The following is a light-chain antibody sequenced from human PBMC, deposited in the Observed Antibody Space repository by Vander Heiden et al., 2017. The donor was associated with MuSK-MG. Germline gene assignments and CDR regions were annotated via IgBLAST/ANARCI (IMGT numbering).Light chain of an antibody. Sequence: EIQMTQSPSSLSASVGDRVTITCRASQGITNYLAWYQQRPGEVPKLLIFAASTLLSGVPSRFSGRRSRTDFTLTIISLQLEDVATSYCQMSYSAPPTLGGGSKVEIK. CDR2: AAS. CDR3: QMSYSAPPT. V-gene: IGKV1-27*01. J-gene: IGKJ4*01. CDR1: QGITNY.